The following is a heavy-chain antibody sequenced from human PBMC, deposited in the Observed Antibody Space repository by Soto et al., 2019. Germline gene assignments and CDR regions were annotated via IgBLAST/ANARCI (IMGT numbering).Heavy chain of an antibody. CDR3: ARNDHFYYYGMDV. V-gene: IGHV5-51*01. CDR1: GYDFARYW. Sequence: GESLKISCEGAGYDFARYWIGWVRQMPGKGLEWMGVLYPGDSTVKYSPSFQGQVTLSADKFINTAYLQWSSLKASDTAMYYCARNDHFYYYGMDVWGQGTTVTVS. J-gene: IGHJ6*02. CDR2: LYPGDSTV. D-gene: IGHD1-1*01.